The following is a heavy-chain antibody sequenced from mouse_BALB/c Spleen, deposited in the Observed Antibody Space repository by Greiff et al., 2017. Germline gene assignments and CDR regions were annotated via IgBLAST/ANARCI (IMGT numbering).Heavy chain of an antibody. J-gene: IGHJ1*01. D-gene: IGHD2-14*01. V-gene: IGHV1-4*02. Sequence: VKLQQSAAELVRPGASVKMSCKASGFTFTSYKMHWVQQRPGQGLEWIGYINPSGGYTEYNQKFKDKTTLTADKSSSTAYMQLSSLTSEDSAVYYCARSGRYDKYFDVWGAGTTVTVSS. CDR2: INPSGGYT. CDR1: GFTFTSYK. CDR3: ARSGRYDKYFDV.